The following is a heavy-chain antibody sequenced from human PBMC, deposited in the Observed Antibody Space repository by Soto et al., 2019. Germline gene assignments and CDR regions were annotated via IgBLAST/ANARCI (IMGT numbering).Heavy chain of an antibody. V-gene: IGHV1-18*01. CDR3: ARERQWEPLLY. J-gene: IGHJ4*02. CDR1: GYTFTNYG. Sequence: QVRLVQSGAEVTRPGASVRVSCKASGYTFTNYGITWVRQVPGQGLEWMGWASAYNRNTNYAQKFEDRVIMTTDTSTGTAHMELRSLRYDDTALYFCARERQWEPLLYWGQGTLVTVSS. D-gene: IGHD1-26*01. CDR2: ASAYNRNT.